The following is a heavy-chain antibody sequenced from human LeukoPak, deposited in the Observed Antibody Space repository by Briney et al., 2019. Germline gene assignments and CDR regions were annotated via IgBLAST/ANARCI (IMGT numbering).Heavy chain of an antibody. V-gene: IGHV4-38-2*02. CDR2: IYHGGST. J-gene: IGHJ4*02. Sequence: SETLSLTCTVSGYSISSGYYWGWIRQPPAKGLEWIGSIYHGGSTYSNPSLKSRVTMSVDTSKNQFSLKLSSVTAADTAVYYCARDKERWLGNDFWGQGTLVTVSS. D-gene: IGHD5-12*01. CDR3: ARDKERWLGNDF. CDR1: GYSISSGYY.